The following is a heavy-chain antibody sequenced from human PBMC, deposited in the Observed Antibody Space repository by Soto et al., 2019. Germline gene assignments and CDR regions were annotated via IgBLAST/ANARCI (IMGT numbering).Heavy chain of an antibody. V-gene: IGHV3-48*01. CDR1: GFTFSSYS. J-gene: IGHJ4*02. CDR2: ISSSSSTI. Sequence: GGSLRLSCAASGFTFSSYSMNWVRQAPGKGLEWVSYISSSSSTIYYADSVKGRFTISRDNAKNSLYLQMNSLRAEETAVYYCAREPEYHTHDYVMGGFDYWGQGTLVTVSS. D-gene: IGHD3-16*01. CDR3: AREPEYHTHDYVMGGFDY.